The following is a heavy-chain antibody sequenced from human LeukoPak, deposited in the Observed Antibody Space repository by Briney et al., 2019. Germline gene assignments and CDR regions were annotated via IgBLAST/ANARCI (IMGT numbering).Heavy chain of an antibody. CDR3: ARDSSHFDWLLYPVMGIDY. Sequence: GGSLRLSCAASGFTFSSYEMNWVRQAPGKGLEWVSYISSSGSTIYYADSVKGRFTISRDNAKNSLYLQMNSLRAEDTAVYYCARDSSHFDWLLYPVMGIDYWGQGTLVTVSS. J-gene: IGHJ4*02. D-gene: IGHD3-9*01. V-gene: IGHV3-48*03. CDR1: GFTFSSYE. CDR2: ISSSGSTI.